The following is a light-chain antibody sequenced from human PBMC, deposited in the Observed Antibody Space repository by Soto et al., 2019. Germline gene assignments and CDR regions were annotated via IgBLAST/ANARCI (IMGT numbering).Light chain of an antibody. Sequence: EIVVTPAPGTLAMFQGRRATRSYGPMQSVIVNLAWYQQKPDQPPRLLIYGVSTRATSIPARFSGSESGTEFTLTISSLQSEDFAVYYCQQYNDWPFTFGPGTKVDIK. J-gene: IGKJ3*01. CDR3: QQYNDWPFT. CDR2: GVS. V-gene: IGKV3-15*01. CDR1: QSVIVN.